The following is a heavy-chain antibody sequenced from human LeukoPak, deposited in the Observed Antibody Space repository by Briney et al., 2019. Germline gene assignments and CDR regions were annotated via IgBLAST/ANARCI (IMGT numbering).Heavy chain of an antibody. CDR1: GGTLSSYA. CDR2: IIPIFGTA. Sequence: SVKVSCKASGGTLSSYAISWVRQAPGQGLEWMGRIIPIFGTANYAQKFQGRVTITTDESTSTAYMELSSLRSEDTAVYYCARSVRGYEFSGDYWGQGTLVTVSS. CDR3: ARSVRGYEFSGDY. J-gene: IGHJ4*02. V-gene: IGHV1-69*05. D-gene: IGHD5-18*01.